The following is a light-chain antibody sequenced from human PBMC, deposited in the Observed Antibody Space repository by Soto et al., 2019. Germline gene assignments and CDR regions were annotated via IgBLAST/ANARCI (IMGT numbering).Light chain of an antibody. CDR3: CSYAGSSTYVV. CDR2: EVS. Sequence: QSVLTQPASVSGSPGQSITISFTGTSSDVGTYYLVSWYQQHPGKAPKLMIYEVSKRPSGVSNRFSGSKSGNTASLTISGLQAEGEADYYCCSYAGSSTYVVFGGGTKLTVL. J-gene: IGLJ2*01. CDR1: SSDVGTYYL. V-gene: IGLV2-23*02.